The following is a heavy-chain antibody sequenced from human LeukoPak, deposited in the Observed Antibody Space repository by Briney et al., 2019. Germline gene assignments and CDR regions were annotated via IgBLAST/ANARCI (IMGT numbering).Heavy chain of an antibody. J-gene: IGHJ4*02. V-gene: IGHV3-23*01. CDR2: ISGSGGST. D-gene: IGHD6-19*01. CDR1: GFTFSSYA. CDR3: ATHPQWLATYYFDY. Sequence: GGSLRLSCAASGFTFSSYAMSWVRQAPWKGLEWVSAISGSGGSTYYADSLKGRFTISRDNSKNTLYLQMNSLRAEDTAVYYCATHPQWLATYYFDYWGQGTLVTVSS.